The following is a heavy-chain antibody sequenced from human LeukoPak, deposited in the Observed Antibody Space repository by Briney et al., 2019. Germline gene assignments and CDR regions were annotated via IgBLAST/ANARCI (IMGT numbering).Heavy chain of an antibody. CDR3: ASPLGS. V-gene: IGHV4-59*11. CDR1: GGSISSHY. J-gene: IGHJ4*02. Sequence: SETLSLTCTVSGGSISSHYWSWIRQPPGKGLEWIGYIYYSGSTNYNPSLKSRVTVSVDTSKNQFSLKLSSVTAADTAVYYCASPLGSWGQGTLVTVSS. CDR2: IYYSGST. D-gene: IGHD1-26*01.